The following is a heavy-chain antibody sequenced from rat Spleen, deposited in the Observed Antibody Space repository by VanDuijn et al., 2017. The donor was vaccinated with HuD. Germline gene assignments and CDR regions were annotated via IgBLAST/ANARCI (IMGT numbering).Heavy chain of an antibody. D-gene: IGHD3-2*01. Sequence: EVHLVESGGGLVQPGRSLKLSCAASGFPFSDHYMAWVRQAPTKGLEWVASISYDGDNTYYRDSVKGRFTVSRDNAKSTLYLQMDSLRSEDTATYYCARQRGLWDPFDYWGQGVMVTVSS. CDR2: ISYDGDNT. V-gene: IGHV5-25*01. CDR3: ARQRGLWDPFDY. CDR1: GFPFSDHY. J-gene: IGHJ2*01.